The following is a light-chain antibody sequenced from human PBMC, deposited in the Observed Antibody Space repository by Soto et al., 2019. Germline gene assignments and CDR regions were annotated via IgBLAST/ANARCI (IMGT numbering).Light chain of an antibody. CDR3: QQYNSYSTWT. V-gene: IGKV1-5*01. Sequence: DMHMTQSPSTLSASVGDRVTITGRASQSISRWLAWYQQKPGKAPKILIFDASILASGVPSRFSGSGSGTEFTLTISSLQPDDFATYYCQQYNSYSTWTFGQGTKVDI. CDR2: DAS. J-gene: IGKJ1*01. CDR1: QSISRW.